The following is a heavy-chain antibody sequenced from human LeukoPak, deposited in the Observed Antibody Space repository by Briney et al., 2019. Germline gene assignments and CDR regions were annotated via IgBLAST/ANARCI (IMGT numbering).Heavy chain of an antibody. J-gene: IGHJ4*02. CDR1: GFTFSKYG. V-gene: IGHV3-23*01. D-gene: IGHD3-10*01. Sequence: PGGSLRLSCAASGFTFSKYGMSWVRQAPGQGLEWVSSISGSGGSTDYADSVKGRFTISRDYSKNTLYLQMSSLRVEDTALYYCTKEQSNYGSGTYTDYWGQGTLVSVSS. CDR3: TKEQSNYGSGTYTDY. CDR2: ISGSGGST.